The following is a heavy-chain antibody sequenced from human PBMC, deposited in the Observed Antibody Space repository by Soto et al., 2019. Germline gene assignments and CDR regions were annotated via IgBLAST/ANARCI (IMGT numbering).Heavy chain of an antibody. V-gene: IGHV4-59*01. J-gene: IGHJ6*02. Sequence: SETLTLTCTVSGGSISSYYWSWIRQPPGKGLEWIGYIYYSGSTNYNPSLKSRVTISVDTSKNQFSLKLSSVTAADTAVYYCAREAYSNSAWSDYYYGMDIWGQGTMVTVSS. CDR3: AREAYSNSAWSDYYYGMDI. D-gene: IGHD4-4*01. CDR2: IYYSGST. CDR1: GGSISSYY.